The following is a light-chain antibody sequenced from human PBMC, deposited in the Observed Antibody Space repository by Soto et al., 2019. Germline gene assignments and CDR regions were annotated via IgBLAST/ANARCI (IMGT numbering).Light chain of an antibody. CDR3: ASWDDSLNAPV. V-gene: IGLV1-44*01. Sequence: VLAQPPSASGTPGQRVSISCSGSTSNIGRNDVNWYQQLPGTAPKLLIYGHNQRPSGVPERFSGSKSGTSASLAISGLQSEDEADYYCASWDDSLNAPVFGGGTKVTVL. CDR1: TSNIGRND. J-gene: IGLJ2*01. CDR2: GHN.